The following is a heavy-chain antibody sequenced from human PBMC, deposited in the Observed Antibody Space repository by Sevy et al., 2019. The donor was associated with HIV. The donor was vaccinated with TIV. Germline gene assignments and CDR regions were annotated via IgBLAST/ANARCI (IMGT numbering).Heavy chain of an antibody. CDR2: INHSGST. Sequence: SETLSLTCAVYAGSFSGYYWSWIRQPPGKGLEWIGEINHSGSTNYNPSLKSRVTISGDTSKNQFSLKLSSVTAADTAVYYCARHCSGTSCSHAFDIWGQGTMVTVSS. V-gene: IGHV4-34*01. J-gene: IGHJ3*02. CDR3: ARHCSGTSCSHAFDI. D-gene: IGHD2-2*01. CDR1: AGSFSGYY.